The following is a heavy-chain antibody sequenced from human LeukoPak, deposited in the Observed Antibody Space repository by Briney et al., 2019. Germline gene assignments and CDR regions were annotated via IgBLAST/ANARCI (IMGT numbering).Heavy chain of an antibody. V-gene: IGHV3-23*01. CDR2: ILGGAGST. CDR3: AHGSMYQLDY. CDR1: GFSFSSHC. D-gene: IGHD2-2*01. Sequence: GGSLRLSCAASGFSFSSHCMSWVRQAPGKGLEWVSGILGGAGSTYYADSVKGRFTISRDNSKKPLYLQMNSLRAEDTAVYYCAHGSMYQLDYWGQGTLVTVSS. J-gene: IGHJ4*02.